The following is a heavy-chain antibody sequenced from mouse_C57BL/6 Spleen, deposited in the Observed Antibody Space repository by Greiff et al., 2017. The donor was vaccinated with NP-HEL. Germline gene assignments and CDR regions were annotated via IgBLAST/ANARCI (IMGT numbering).Heavy chain of an antibody. CDR3: ARDSNSSFAY. CDR1: GFTFSSYA. V-gene: IGHV5-4*01. CDR2: ISDGGSYT. J-gene: IGHJ3*01. D-gene: IGHD2-5*01. Sequence: EVQLVESGGGLVKPGGSLKLSCAASGFTFSSYAMSWVRQTPEKRLEWVATISDGGSYTYYPDNVKGRFTISRDNAKNNLYQQMSHLKSEDTAMYYCARDSNSSFAYWGQGTLVTVSA.